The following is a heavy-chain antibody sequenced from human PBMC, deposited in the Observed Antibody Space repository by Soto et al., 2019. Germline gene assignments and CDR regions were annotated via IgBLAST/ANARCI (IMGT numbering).Heavy chain of an antibody. J-gene: IGHJ4*02. Sequence: QVQLQESGPGLVRPSQTLSLTCTVSGGSISSSDYDWSWLRQSPGDGLEWIGYIFYTGNTYYNPYLKRRLTISLDTSKNQFSLRLSSVTAADTAVYYCARSHEYGRSFEFWGPGTLVTVSS. D-gene: IGHD3-10*01. CDR3: ARSHEYGRSFEF. CDR2: IFYTGNT. V-gene: IGHV4-30-4*01. CDR1: GGSISSSDYD.